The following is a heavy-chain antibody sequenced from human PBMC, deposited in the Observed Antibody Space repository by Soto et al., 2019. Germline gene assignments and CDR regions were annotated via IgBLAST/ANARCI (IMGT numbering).Heavy chain of an antibody. CDR2: IYYSGST. V-gene: IGHV4-59*01. CDR3: AREGEYSGYEYDY. D-gene: IGHD5-12*01. CDR1: GGSISSYY. Sequence: PSETLSLTCTVSGGSISSYYWSWIRQPPGKGLEWIGYIYYSGSTNYNPSLKSRVTISVDTSKNQFSLKLSSVTAADTAVYYCAREGEYSGYEYDYWGQGTLVTVSS. J-gene: IGHJ4*02.